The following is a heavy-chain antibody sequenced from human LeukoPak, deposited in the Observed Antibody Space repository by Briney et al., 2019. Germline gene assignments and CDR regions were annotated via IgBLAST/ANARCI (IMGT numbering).Heavy chain of an antibody. CDR2: IYSGGST. D-gene: IGHD4-11*01. CDR3: ARTRVDTTTLDYFDY. J-gene: IGHJ4*02. V-gene: IGHV3-53*01. CDR1: GFTVSTNF. Sequence: PGGSLRLSCVVSGFTVSTNFMSWVRQAPGERLEWVSVIYSGGSTYYADSVKGRFTISRDNSKNTLYLQMNSLRAEDTAVYYCARTRVDTTTLDYFDYWGQGTLVNVSS.